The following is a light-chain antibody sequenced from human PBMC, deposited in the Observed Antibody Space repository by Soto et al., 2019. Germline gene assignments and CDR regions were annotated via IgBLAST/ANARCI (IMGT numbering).Light chain of an antibody. CDR2: EVS. CDR1: SSDVGNYNL. CDR3: ISYTTSSTSYV. V-gene: IGLV2-14*02. J-gene: IGLJ1*01. Sequence: QSALTQPASVSGSPGQSITISCTGTSSDVGNYNLVSWYQQHPGKAPKLMIFEVSYRPSGVSNRFSGSKSGNTASLTISGLQAEDEADYYCISYTTSSTSYVFGPGTKLTVL.